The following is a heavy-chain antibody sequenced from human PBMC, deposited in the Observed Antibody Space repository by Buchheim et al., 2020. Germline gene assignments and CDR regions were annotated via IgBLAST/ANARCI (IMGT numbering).Heavy chain of an antibody. V-gene: IGHV4-39*07. J-gene: IGHJ5*02. Sequence: QLQLQESGPGLVKPSETLSLTCNVSGDSISRDNYYWGWIRQPPGKGLEWIGSMYYSGNTFYNPSLKSRVTISVDTSKNQFSLKVKSVTAADTAVYYCARGYSYGYSYFDPWGQGTL. CDR2: MYYSGNT. CDR3: ARGYSYGYSYFDP. CDR1: GDSISRDNYY. D-gene: IGHD5-18*01.